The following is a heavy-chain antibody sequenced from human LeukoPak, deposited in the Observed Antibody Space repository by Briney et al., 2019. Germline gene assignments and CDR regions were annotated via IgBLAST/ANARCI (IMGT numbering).Heavy chain of an antibody. Sequence: PSETLSLTCTISRGSISTYYWSWIRQPPGKGLEWIGSIYYSGSTYYNPSLKSRVTISVDTSKNQFSLKLSSVTAADTAVYYCARTLWSGYSTDWFDPWGQGTLVTVSS. CDR2: IYYSGST. V-gene: IGHV4-59*12. D-gene: IGHD3-3*01. CDR1: RGSISTYY. CDR3: ARTLWSGYSTDWFDP. J-gene: IGHJ5*02.